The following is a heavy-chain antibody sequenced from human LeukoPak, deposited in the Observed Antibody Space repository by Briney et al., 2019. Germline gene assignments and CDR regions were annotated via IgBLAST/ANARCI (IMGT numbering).Heavy chain of an antibody. CDR2: ISSSGSTI. Sequence: PGGSLRLSCAASGFTFSSYEMNWVRQAPGKGLERVSYISSSGSTIYYADSVKGRFTISRDNAKNSLYLQMNSLRAEDTAVYYCAREGNSGYDLDYYYGMDVWGKGTTVTVSS. D-gene: IGHD5-12*01. CDR1: GFTFSSYE. J-gene: IGHJ6*04. CDR3: AREGNSGYDLDYYYGMDV. V-gene: IGHV3-48*03.